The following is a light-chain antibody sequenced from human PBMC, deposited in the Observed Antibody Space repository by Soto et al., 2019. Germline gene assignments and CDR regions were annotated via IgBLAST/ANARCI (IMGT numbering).Light chain of an antibody. Sequence: QSALTQPASVSGSPGQSITISCTGTSSDVGGYNYVSWYQHHPGKAPRLMIYASSNRPSGVSHRFSGSRSGNTASLTISGLQAEDEADYSGSSYTSGSTLYVFGTGTKLTVL. V-gene: IGLV2-14*01. CDR2: ASS. CDR3: SSYTSGSTLYV. CDR1: SSDVGGYNY. J-gene: IGLJ1*01.